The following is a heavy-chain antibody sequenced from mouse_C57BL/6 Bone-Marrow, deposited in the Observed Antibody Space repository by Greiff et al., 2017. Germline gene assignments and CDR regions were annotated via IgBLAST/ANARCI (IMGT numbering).Heavy chain of an antibody. CDR3: ARHEEEGYDFAY. CDR1: GYTFTEYT. D-gene: IGHD2-3*01. J-gene: IGHJ3*01. Sequence: VKLMESGAELVKPGASVKLSCKASGYTFTEYTIHWVKQRSGQGLEWIGWFYPGSGSIKYNEKFKDKATLTADKSSSTVYMELSRLTSEDSAVYCCARHEEEGYDFAYWGQGTLVTVSA. CDR2: FYPGSGSI. V-gene: IGHV1-62-2*01.